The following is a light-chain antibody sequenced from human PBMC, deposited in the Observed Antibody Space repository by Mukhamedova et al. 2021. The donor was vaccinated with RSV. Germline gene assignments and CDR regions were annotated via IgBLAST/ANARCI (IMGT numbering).Light chain of an antibody. CDR2: EAS. Sequence: WYQRRVHGKAPKLLTYEASNLESGVPSRFSGSGSGTVFTLTINSLQPEDFAIYYCQQSSNVPFTFGPGTKLD. J-gene: IGKJ3*01. CDR3: QQSSNVPFT. V-gene: IGKV1-39*01.